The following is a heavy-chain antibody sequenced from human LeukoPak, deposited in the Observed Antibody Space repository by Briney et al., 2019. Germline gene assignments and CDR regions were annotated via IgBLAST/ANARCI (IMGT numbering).Heavy chain of an antibody. V-gene: IGHV4-30-2*01. J-gene: IGHJ4*02. D-gene: IGHD3-22*01. CDR3: ARVANYYDSSGYSHLDY. CDR2: IYHGGST. Sequence: PSQTLSLTCTVSGGSISSGGYYWSWIRQPPGKGLEWIGYIYHGGSTYYNPSLKSRVTISVDTSKNQFSLKLSSVTAADTAVYYCARVANYYDSSGYSHLDYWGQGTLVTVSS. CDR1: GGSISSGGYY.